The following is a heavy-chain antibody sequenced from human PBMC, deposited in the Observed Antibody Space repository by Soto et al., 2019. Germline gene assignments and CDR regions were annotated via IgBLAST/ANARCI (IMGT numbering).Heavy chain of an antibody. D-gene: IGHD3-10*01. V-gene: IGHV4-59*01. CDR1: GGSISSYY. Sequence: KPSETLSLTCTVSGGSISSYYWSWIRQPPGKGLEWIGYIHYSGSTNYNPSLKSRVTISVDTSKNQFSLKLSSVTAADTAVYYCARGHDPPVRGEDYYYYYGMDVWGQGTTVTVSS. CDR2: IHYSGST. CDR3: ARGHDPPVRGEDYYYYYGMDV. J-gene: IGHJ6*02.